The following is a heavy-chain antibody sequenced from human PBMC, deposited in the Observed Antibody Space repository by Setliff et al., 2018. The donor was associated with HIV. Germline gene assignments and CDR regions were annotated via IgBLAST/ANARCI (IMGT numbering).Heavy chain of an antibody. CDR3: ARQSITIFGVAISGFDP. CDR1: NYSINSGYY. Sequence: PSETLSLTCAVSNYSINSGYYWGWIRQPPGKGLEWIGSIYHSGSTYYNPSLKSRVTISVDMSKNQVSLRLTSVTAADTAVYYCARQSITIFGVAISGFDPWGQGTLVT. CDR2: IYHSGST. D-gene: IGHD3-3*01. J-gene: IGHJ5*02. V-gene: IGHV4-38-2*01.